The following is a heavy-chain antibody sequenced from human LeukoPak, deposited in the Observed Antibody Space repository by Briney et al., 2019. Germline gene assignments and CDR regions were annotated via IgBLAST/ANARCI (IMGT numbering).Heavy chain of an antibody. Sequence: PGRSLRLSCAASGFTFDDYAMHWVRQAPGKGLEWVSGISWNSGSIGYADSVKGRFTISRDNAKNSLYLQMNSLRAEDTALYYCAKAGSTSNDAFDIWGQGTMVTVSS. CDR2: ISWNSGSI. CDR1: GFTFDDYA. V-gene: IGHV3-9*01. CDR3: AKAGSTSNDAFDI. D-gene: IGHD1-26*01. J-gene: IGHJ3*02.